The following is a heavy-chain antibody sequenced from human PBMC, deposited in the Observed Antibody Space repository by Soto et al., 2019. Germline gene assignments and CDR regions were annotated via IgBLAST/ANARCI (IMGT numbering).Heavy chain of an antibody. Sequence: SSETLSLTCTVSGGSISSGDYYWSWIRQPPGKGLEWIGYIYYSGSTYYNPSLKSRVTISVDTSKNQFSLKLSSVTAADTAVYYCARVIVGELTDYWGQGTLVTVSS. CDR1: GGSISSGDYY. J-gene: IGHJ4*02. V-gene: IGHV4-30-4*01. CDR3: ARVIVGELTDY. CDR2: IYYSGST. D-gene: IGHD3-16*01.